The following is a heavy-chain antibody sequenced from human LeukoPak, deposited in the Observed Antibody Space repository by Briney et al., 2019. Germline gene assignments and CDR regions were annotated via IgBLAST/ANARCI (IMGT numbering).Heavy chain of an antibody. V-gene: IGHV3-53*01. Sequence: GGSLRLSCAASGFTVSSNYMSWVRQAPGKGLEWVSVIYSGGSTNYADSVKGRFTISRDNSKNTLYLQMNRLRAEDTAVYYCARERYDYGDYSGHYYYYGMDVWGQGTTVTVSS. D-gene: IGHD4-17*01. J-gene: IGHJ6*02. CDR2: IYSGGST. CDR1: GFTVSSNY. CDR3: ARERYDYGDYSGHYYYYGMDV.